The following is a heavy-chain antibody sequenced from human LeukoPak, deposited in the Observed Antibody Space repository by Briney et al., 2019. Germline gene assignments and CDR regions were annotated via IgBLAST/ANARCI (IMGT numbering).Heavy chain of an antibody. J-gene: IGHJ4*02. CDR2: ISGSGGNT. CDR1: EFTFSTYG. V-gene: IGHV3-23*01. Sequence: GGSLRLSCAASEFTFSTYGMGWVRQAPGKGLEWVSAISGSGGNTYYAGSVKGRFTISRDNSKNTLYLQMNSLRAEDTAVYYCAKVMDYYGSGSYFDYWGQGTLVTVSS. CDR3: AKVMDYYGSGSYFDY. D-gene: IGHD3-10*01.